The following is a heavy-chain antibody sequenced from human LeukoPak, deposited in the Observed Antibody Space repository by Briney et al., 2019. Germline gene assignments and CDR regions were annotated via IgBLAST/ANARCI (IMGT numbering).Heavy chain of an antibody. CDR1: GYTFTGYY. Sequence: ASVKVSCKASGYTFTGYYMHWVRPAPGQGLEWMGWINPNSGGTNYAQKFQGRVTMTRDTSISTAYMELSRLRSDDTAVYYCAREGLEVTTYNWFDPWGQGTLVTVSS. CDR2: INPNSGGT. D-gene: IGHD4-17*01. CDR3: AREGLEVTTYNWFDP. J-gene: IGHJ5*02. V-gene: IGHV1-2*02.